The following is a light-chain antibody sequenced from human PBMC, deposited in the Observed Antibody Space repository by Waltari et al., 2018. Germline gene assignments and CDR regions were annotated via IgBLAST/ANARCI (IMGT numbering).Light chain of an antibody. CDR2: GAS. CDR1: QSVSSSY. CDR3: QQYGNSPLMYT. Sequence: EIVLTQSPGTLSLSPGERATLSCRASQSVSSSYLAWYQQKPGQAPRPLIYGASSRTTGIPDRFSGRGSGTDFTLTISRLEPEDFAVYYCQQYGNSPLMYTFGQGTKLEIK. V-gene: IGKV3-20*01. J-gene: IGKJ2*01.